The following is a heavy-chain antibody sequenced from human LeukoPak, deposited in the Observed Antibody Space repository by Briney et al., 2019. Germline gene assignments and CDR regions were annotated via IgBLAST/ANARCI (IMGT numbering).Heavy chain of an antibody. CDR1: GGSTSSGTYY. V-gene: IGHV4-31*03. Sequence: PSETLSLTCNVPGGSTSSGTYYWTWIRQPPGKGLEWIGYIYYSGSTYYNPSLQSRVTISLDTSKNQFSLKLSSVTAADTAVYYCTRASSFWKNWFDPWGQGTLVTVSS. CDR3: TRASSFWKNWFDP. D-gene: IGHD6-6*01. J-gene: IGHJ5*02. CDR2: IYYSGST.